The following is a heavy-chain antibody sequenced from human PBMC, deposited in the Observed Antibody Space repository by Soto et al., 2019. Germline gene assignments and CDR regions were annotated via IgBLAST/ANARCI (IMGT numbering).Heavy chain of an antibody. V-gene: IGHV1-69*02. CDR2: IIPILGIA. J-gene: IGHJ6*02. D-gene: IGHD3-10*01. CDR3: ARVRGEDYYGMDV. CDR1: GGTFSSYT. Sequence: QVQLVQSGAEVKKPGSSVKVSCKASGGTFSSYTISWVRQAPGQGLEWMGRIIPILGIANYAQKFQGRVTITADKSTSTAYMELSSLSSEDTAVYYCARVRGEDYYGMDVWGQGTTVTVSS.